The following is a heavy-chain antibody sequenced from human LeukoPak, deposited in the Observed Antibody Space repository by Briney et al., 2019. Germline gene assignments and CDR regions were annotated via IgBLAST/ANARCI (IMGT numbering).Heavy chain of an antibody. J-gene: IGHJ4*02. V-gene: IGHV1-2*02. CDR1: GYTFTGYY. CDR2: INPNSGGT. D-gene: IGHD5-12*01. Sequence: ASVKVSCKASGYTFTGYYMHWVRQAPGQGLEWMGWINPNSGGTNYAQKFQGRVTMTRDTSRSTAYMELSSLTSDDTAVYFCARNSAYVRTVAGGWLKTYYFDSWGQGSLVTVSS. CDR3: ARNSAYVRTVAGGWLKTYYFDS.